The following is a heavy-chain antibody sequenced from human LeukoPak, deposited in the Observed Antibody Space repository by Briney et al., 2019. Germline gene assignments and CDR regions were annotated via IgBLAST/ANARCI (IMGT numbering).Heavy chain of an antibody. J-gene: IGHJ3*02. CDR3: ARSLYYYGSDSFDI. D-gene: IGHD3-10*01. V-gene: IGHV4-39*07. Sequence: NASETLSLTCTVSGGSISSNSYYWGWIRQPPGKGLQWIGSIYYSGSTYYNPSLKSRVTISVDTSKNQFSLKLSSVTAADTAVYYCARSLYYYGSDSFDIWGQGTMVSVSS. CDR2: IYYSGST. CDR1: GGSISSNSYY.